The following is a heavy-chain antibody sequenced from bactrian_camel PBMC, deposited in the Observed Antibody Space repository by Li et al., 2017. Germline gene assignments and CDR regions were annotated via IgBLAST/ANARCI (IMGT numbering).Heavy chain of an antibody. CDR2: MSTSEGHT. V-gene: IGHV3S1*01. CDR1: GDTYTSAC. CDR3: AAGELVGRLQGLREDYFIS. J-gene: IGHJ4*01. Sequence: HVQLVESGGGEVQAGGSLRLSCAASGDTYTSACMGWFRQAPGREREAVATMSTSEGHTDYRDSVKGRFSISQDNAKNTWYLQMDSLKPEDTAMYYCAAGELVGRLQGLREDYFISWGPGTQVTVS. D-gene: IGHD6*01.